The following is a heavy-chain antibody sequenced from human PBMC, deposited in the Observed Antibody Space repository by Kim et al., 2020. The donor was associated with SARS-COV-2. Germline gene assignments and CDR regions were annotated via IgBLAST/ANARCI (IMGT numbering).Heavy chain of an antibody. V-gene: IGHV3-23*03. CDR1: GFTFSSYA. J-gene: IGHJ4*02. D-gene: IGHD3-22*01. CDR3: AKTGSSSAYYPGY. CDR2: IFGGGSST. Sequence: GESRRLSCAASGFTFSSYAMTWVRQAPGKGLEGVSLIFGGGSSTYYADSVKGRFTISRDNSKNTLYLQMNSLRAEDTAVYYCAKTGSSSAYYPGYWGQGTLVTVSS.